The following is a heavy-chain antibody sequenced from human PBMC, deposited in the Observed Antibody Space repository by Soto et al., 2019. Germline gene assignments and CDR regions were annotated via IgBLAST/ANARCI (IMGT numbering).Heavy chain of an antibody. CDR3: ARGELDYYDSSGYDYFDY. J-gene: IGHJ4*02. Sequence: SVNVSCKASGGTFSSYAISWVRQAPGQGLEWMGGIIPIFGTANYAQKFQGRVTITADKSTSTAYMELSSLRSEDTAVYYCARGELDYYDSSGYDYFDYWGQGTLVTV. D-gene: IGHD3-22*01. V-gene: IGHV1-69*06. CDR2: IIPIFGTA. CDR1: GGTFSSYA.